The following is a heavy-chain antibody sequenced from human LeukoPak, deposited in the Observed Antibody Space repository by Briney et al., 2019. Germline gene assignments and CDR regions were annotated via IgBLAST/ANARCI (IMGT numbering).Heavy chain of an antibody. V-gene: IGHV3-48*02. CDR3: VRDLLGDTYYIDY. CDR1: GFTFSNYA. CDR2: ITSSSSAT. Sequence: QPGGSLRLSCAASGFTFSNYAMNWVRQAPGKGLEWVSHITSSSSATYYADSAKGRFTISRDNAKNLLDLQMNSLRDEDTAVYYCVRDLLGDTYYIDYWGQGTLVTVSS. J-gene: IGHJ4*02. D-gene: IGHD2-8*01.